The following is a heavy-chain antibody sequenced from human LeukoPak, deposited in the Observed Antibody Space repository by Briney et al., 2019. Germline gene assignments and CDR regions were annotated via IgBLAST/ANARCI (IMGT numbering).Heavy chain of an antibody. V-gene: IGHV3-23*01. J-gene: IGHJ4*02. CDR1: GFTFSSYA. CDR2: ISGSGGST. Sequence: GGSLRLSCAASGFTFSSYAMSWVRQAPGKGLEWVSAISGSGGSTYYADSVKGRFTISRDNSKNTLYLQMNSLRAEDTAVYYCAKVAGFTIFGVVNEYYFDYWGQGTLVTVSS. CDR3: AKVAGFTIFGVVNEYYFDY. D-gene: IGHD3-3*01.